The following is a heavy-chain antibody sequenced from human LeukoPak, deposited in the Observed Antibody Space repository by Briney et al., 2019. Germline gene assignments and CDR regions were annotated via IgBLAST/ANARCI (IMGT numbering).Heavy chain of an antibody. V-gene: IGHV1-69*13. CDR1: GGTFSSYA. Sequence: ASVKVSCKVSGGTFSSYAISWVRQAPGQGLEWMGGIIPIFGTANYAQKFQGRVTITADESTSTAYMELSSLRSEGTAVYYCARHPLGYCSSTSCEPFDYWGQGTLVTVSS. CDR2: IIPIFGTA. D-gene: IGHD2-2*01. J-gene: IGHJ4*02. CDR3: ARHPLGYCSSTSCEPFDY.